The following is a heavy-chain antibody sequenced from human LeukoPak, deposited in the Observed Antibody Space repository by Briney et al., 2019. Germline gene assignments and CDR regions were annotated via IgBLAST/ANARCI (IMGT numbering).Heavy chain of an antibody. CDR3: ARALASGSSAFDY. J-gene: IGHJ4*02. D-gene: IGHD1-26*01. V-gene: IGHV3-33*01. Sequence: GGSLRLSCAASGFTFSSYGMHWVRQAPGKGLEWVAVIWYDGSNKYYADSVKGRFTISRDNAKNSLYLQMNSLRGEDTAVYYCARALASGSSAFDYWGQGTLVTVSS. CDR2: IWYDGSNK. CDR1: GFTFSSYG.